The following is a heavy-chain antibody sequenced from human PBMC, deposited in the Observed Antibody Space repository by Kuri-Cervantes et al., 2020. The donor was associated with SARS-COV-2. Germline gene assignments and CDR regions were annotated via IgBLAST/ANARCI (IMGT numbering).Heavy chain of an antibody. CDR1: GFTFSSYS. CDR3: ASGTAMVTASYYYGMDV. D-gene: IGHD5-18*01. Sequence: GESLKISCAASGFTFSSYSMNWVRQAPGKGLEWVSSISSSSSYIYYADSVKGRFTISRDNAKNSLYLQMNSLRAEDTAVYYCASGTAMVTASYYYGMDVWGQGTTGHRLL. J-gene: IGHJ6*02. V-gene: IGHV3-21*01. CDR2: ISSSSSYI.